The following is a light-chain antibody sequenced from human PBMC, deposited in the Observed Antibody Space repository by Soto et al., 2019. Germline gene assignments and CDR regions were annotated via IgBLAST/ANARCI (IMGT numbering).Light chain of an antibody. V-gene: IGLV1-36*01. CDR1: NSNIENNA. CDR3: AAWDDSLNALV. Sequence: QPVLTQPPSVSEAPRQRVTISCSGSNSNIENNAVNWYQQLPGKAPKLIIYYDDLLPSGISDRFSGSKSGTSASLAISGLQSEDEADYYCAAWDDSLNALVFGGGTKLTVL. CDR2: YDD. J-gene: IGLJ2*01.